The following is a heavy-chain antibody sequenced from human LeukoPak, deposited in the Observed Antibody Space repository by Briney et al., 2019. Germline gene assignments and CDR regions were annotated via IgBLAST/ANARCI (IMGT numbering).Heavy chain of an antibody. D-gene: IGHD1-26*01. Sequence: ASVKVSCKVSGYTLTELSMHWVRQAPGKGLEWMGGFDPEDGETIYAQKFQGRVTMTEDTSTDTAYMELSSLRSEDTAVYYCVYSHRLSQYFQHWGQGTLVTVSS. J-gene: IGHJ1*01. V-gene: IGHV1-24*01. CDR1: GYTLTELS. CDR3: VYSHRLSQYFQH. CDR2: FDPEDGET.